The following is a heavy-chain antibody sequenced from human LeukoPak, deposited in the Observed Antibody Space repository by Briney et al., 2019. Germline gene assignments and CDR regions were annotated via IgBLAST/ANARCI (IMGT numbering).Heavy chain of an antibody. Sequence: GGSLRLSCAASGFTVSSINMSWVRQAPGKGLEWVSIIYRGYTYYAGSVKGRFTISRDNSKNTLDLQMNSLRAEDTAVYYRARSGGYSSGWHFDYWGQGTLVTVSS. CDR3: ARSGGYSSGWHFDY. J-gene: IGHJ4*02. V-gene: IGHV3-53*01. CDR1: GFTVSSIN. D-gene: IGHD6-19*01. CDR2: IYRGYT.